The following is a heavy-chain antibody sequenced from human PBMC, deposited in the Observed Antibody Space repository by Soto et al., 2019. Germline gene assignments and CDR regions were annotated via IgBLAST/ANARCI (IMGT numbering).Heavy chain of an antibody. Sequence: LPWTVAGGSISSYDWRWIRQPQGNNLEWIGTIYYNGHTYSNPSLSSRDTISVDTSKNQLSLKLKSVTAADTAVYFCARHDGLSSGWIFEYWVHGTFVTVSP. J-gene: IGHJ4*01. CDR3: ARHDGLSSGWIFEY. CDR2: IYYNGHT. D-gene: IGHD6-19*01. V-gene: IGHV4-39*01. CDR1: GGSISSYD.